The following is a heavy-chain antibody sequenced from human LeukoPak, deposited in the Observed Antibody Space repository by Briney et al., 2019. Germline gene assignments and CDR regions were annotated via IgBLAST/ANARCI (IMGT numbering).Heavy chain of an antibody. Sequence: AXGXTFTGYYMHWVRQAPGQGLEWMGWINPNSGGTNYAQKFQGRVTMTRDTSISTAYMELSRLRSDDTAVYYCARLYSRVGPFDYWGQGTLVTVSS. CDR3: ARLYSRVGPFDY. CDR2: INPNSGGT. V-gene: IGHV1-2*02. J-gene: IGHJ4*02. D-gene: IGHD5-18*01. CDR1: GXTFTGYY.